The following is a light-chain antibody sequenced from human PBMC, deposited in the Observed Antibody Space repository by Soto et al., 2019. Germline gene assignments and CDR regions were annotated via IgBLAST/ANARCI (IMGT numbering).Light chain of an antibody. CDR3: QQYATYAPST. J-gene: IGKJ1*01. Sequence: DIQLTQSPSTLSASVGDRVTITCRASQSIGTWLAWYQHRPGEVPKLLIHDASTLESGVPSRFSGSGSATEFSLTISSLESGDSGTYHCQQYATYAPSTFGQGTKVEIK. CDR1: QSIGTW. CDR2: DAS. V-gene: IGKV1-5*01.